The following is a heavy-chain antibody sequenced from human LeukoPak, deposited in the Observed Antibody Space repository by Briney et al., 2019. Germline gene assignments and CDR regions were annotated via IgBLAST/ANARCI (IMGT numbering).Heavy chain of an antibody. D-gene: IGHD6-13*01. CDR3: AREVAGTGGYYFDY. CDR2: IKQDGSEK. J-gene: IGHJ4*02. Sequence: GGSLRLSCAASGFTFSSYWMSWVRQAPGKGLEWVANIKQDGSEKYYVDSVKGRFPISRDNAKNSLYLQMNSLRAEDTAVYYCAREVAGTGGYYFDYWGQGTLVTVSS. CDR1: GFTFSSYW. V-gene: IGHV3-7*03.